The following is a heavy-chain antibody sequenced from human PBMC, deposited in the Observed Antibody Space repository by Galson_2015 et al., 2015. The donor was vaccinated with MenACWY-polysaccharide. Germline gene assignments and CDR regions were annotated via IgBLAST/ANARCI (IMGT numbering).Heavy chain of an antibody. J-gene: IGHJ2*01. CDR3: TTETYYDFWSGYYSYWYFDL. V-gene: IGHV3-15*01. D-gene: IGHD3-3*01. CDR2: IKSKTDGGTT. CDR1: GFTFSNAW. Sequence: SLRLSCAASGFTFSNAWMSWVRQAPGKGLEWVGRIKSKTDGGTTDYAAPVKDRLTISRDDSKNTLYLQMNSLKTEDTAVYYSTTETYYDFWSGYYSYWYFDLWGRGTLVTVSS.